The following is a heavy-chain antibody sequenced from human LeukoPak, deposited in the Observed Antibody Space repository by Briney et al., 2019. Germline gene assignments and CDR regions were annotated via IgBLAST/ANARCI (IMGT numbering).Heavy chain of an antibody. CDR2: INPNSGGT. CDR3: ARMVAGGSGSYLSPYYYYYMDV. V-gene: IGHV1-2*02. J-gene: IGHJ6*03. Sequence: ASVRVSCKTSGYTFNNYYVHWVRQAPGQGLEWMGWINPNSGGTNYAQKFQGRVTMTRDTSISTAYMELSRLRSDDTAVYYCARMVAGGSGSYLSPYYYYYMDVWGKGTTVTVSS. CDR1: GYTFNNYY. D-gene: IGHD3-10*01.